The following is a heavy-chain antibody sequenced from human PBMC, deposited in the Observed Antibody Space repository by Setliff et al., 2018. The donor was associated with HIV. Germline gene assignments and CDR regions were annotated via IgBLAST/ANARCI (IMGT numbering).Heavy chain of an antibody. CDR2: MNPNNGNT. CDR3: AWGTQLPIDS. J-gene: IGHJ4*02. CDR1: GYNFTDYD. V-gene: IGHV1-8*02. D-gene: IGHD5-18*01. Sequence: ASVKVSCKASGYNFTDYDINWVRQATGQGLEWMGWMNPNNGNTVYAEKFQGRVTITADTSIGTAYMELRSLRSEDTAMYYCAWGTQLPIDSWGQGTLVTVSS.